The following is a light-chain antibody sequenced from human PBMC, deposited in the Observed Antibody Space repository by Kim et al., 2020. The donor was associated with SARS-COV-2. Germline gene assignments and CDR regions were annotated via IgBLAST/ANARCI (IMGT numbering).Light chain of an antibody. V-gene: IGKV1-8*01. CDR2: AAS. CDR3: QQYYSYPLT. CDR1: QGISSY. J-gene: IGKJ4*01. Sequence: ASTGDRVTITCRASQGISSYLAWYQQKPGTAPKLLIYAASTVQSGVPSRFSGSGSGTDFTLTISCLQSEDFATYYCQQYYSYPLTFGGGTKVDIK.